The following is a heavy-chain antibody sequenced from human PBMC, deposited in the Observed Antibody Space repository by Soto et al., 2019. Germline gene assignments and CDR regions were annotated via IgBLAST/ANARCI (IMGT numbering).Heavy chain of an antibody. CDR2: IWYDGSNK. V-gene: IGHV3-33*01. CDR1: GFTFSSYG. D-gene: IGHD1-7*01. Sequence: QVQLVESGGGVGQPGRSLRLSCAASGFTFSSYGMHWVRQAPGKGLEWVAVIWYDGSNKYYADSVKGRFTISRDNSKNTLYLQMNSLRAEDTAVYYCARGEDWNYDYWGQGTLVTVSS. J-gene: IGHJ4*02. CDR3: ARGEDWNYDY.